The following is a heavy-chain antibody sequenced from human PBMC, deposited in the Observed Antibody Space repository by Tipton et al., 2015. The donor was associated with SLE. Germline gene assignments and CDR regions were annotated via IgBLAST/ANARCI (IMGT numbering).Heavy chain of an antibody. CDR3: ARGGRGAAASDYFDY. CDR1: GGSISSGSYY. V-gene: IGHV4-39*02. CDR2: IYRSGST. Sequence: LRLSCTVSGGSISSGSYYWSWIRQPPGKGLEWIGNIYRSGSTYYNPSLKSRVTISVDTSKNHFSLKLSSVTAADTAVYYCARGGRGAAASDYFDYWGQGTLVTISA. D-gene: IGHD6-13*01. J-gene: IGHJ4*02.